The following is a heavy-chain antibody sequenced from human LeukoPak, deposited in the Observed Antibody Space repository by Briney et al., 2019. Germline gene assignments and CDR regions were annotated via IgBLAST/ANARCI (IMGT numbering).Heavy chain of an antibody. CDR1: NYTFHSYG. V-gene: IGHV1-18*01. J-gene: IGHJ6*03. Sequence: ASVKVSCKASNYTFHSYGITWVRPAPGKGGEWMGWICVYNGDTDYAQQFQDRVTMTADTSTNTAYLELRNLRSNDRAVYYCARRRITRVDYYYYYYMDVWGKGTTVTVSS. D-gene: IGHD3-3*01. CDR3: ARRRITRVDYYYYYYMDV. CDR2: ICVYNGDT.